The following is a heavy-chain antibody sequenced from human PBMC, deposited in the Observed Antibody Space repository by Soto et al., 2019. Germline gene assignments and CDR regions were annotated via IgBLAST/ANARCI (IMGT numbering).Heavy chain of an antibody. Sequence: SDTLSLTCTVSGGSISSYYWSWIRQPPGKGLEWIGYIYYSGSTNYNPSLKSRVTISVDTSKNQFSLKLSSVTAADTAVYYCVKYGDYDDAFDIWGQGTMVTVSS. J-gene: IGHJ3*02. CDR1: GGSISSYY. V-gene: IGHV4-59*01. CDR2: IYYSGST. CDR3: VKYGDYDDAFDI. D-gene: IGHD4-17*01.